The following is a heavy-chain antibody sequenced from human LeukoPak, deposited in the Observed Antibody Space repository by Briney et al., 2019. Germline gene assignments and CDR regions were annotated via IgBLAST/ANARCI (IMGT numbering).Heavy chain of an antibody. CDR1: GGSISSSSYY. Sequence: SETLSLTCTVSGGSISSSSYYWGWIRQPPGKGLEWIGSIYYSGSTYYNPSLKSRVTISVDTSKNQFSLKLSSVTAAVTAVYYCARLCVAAAYHDYWGQGTLVTVSS. V-gene: IGHV4-39*01. CDR3: ARLCVAAAYHDY. D-gene: IGHD6-13*01. J-gene: IGHJ4*02. CDR2: IYYSGST.